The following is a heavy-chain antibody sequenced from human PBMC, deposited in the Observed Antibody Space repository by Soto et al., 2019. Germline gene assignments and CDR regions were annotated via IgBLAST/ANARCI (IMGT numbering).Heavy chain of an antibody. D-gene: IGHD3-10*01. J-gene: IGHJ4*02. V-gene: IGHV4-59*01. CDR1: GVSISGYY. CDR3: ARESYYGSGATVVAY. CDR2: IYYSGTT. Sequence: SETLSLTCTVSGVSISGYYWSWIRQPPGKGLEWIGYIYYSGTTSYNPSLNSRVTMSVDTSKNQFSLKVNSVTAADTAVYYCARESYYGSGATVVAYWGQGTLVTVSS.